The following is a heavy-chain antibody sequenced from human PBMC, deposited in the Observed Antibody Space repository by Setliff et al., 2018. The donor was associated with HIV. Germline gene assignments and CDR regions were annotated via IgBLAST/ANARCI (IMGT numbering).Heavy chain of an antibody. CDR1: GFSLSTSGMC. D-gene: IGHD1-26*01. CDR3: VRMISYSPYFDY. CDR2: IDWDDDK. Sequence: SGPTLVNPTQTLTLTCTFSGFSLSTSGMCVSWIRQPPGKALEGLARIDWDDDKYYSTSLKTRLTISKDTSKNQVVLKMTNMDPVDTATYYCVRMISYSPYFDYWGQGTLVTVSS. V-gene: IGHV2-70*11. J-gene: IGHJ4*02.